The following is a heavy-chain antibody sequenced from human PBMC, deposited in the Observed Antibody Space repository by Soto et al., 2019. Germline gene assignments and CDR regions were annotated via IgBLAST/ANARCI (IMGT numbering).Heavy chain of an antibody. J-gene: IGHJ4*02. D-gene: IGHD2-2*01. V-gene: IGHV3-20*04. CDR2: INWNGASA. CDR3: ARGAYCRATSCYLFFAH. Sequence: DVQLVESGGGVVRPGGSLRLSCAGSGFAFDDYGMSWVRQTPGKGLEWVCGINWNGASAGCTDSVKGRFTISRDNAKNSLYLQMNNLRAEDTALYYCARGAYCRATSCYLFFAHWGQGTLVTVSS. CDR1: GFAFDDYG.